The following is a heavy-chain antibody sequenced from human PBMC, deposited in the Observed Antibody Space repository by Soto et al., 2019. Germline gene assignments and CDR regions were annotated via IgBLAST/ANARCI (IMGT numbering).Heavy chain of an antibody. CDR2: ISYDGSNK. CDR1: GFTFSSYG. D-gene: IGHD6-13*01. Sequence: PGGSLRLSCAASGFTFSSYGMHWVRQAPGKGLEWVAVISYDGSNKYYADSVKGRFTISRDNSKNTVYVQMNSLRAEDTAVYYCAKGVGSSWRDAFDIWGQGTMVTVSS. J-gene: IGHJ3*02. CDR3: AKGVGSSWRDAFDI. V-gene: IGHV3-30*18.